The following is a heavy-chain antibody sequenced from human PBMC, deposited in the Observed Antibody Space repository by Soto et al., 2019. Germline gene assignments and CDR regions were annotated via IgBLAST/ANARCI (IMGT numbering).Heavy chain of an antibody. V-gene: IGHV1-18*01. CDR2: ISTDNTHR. CDR1: GYNLLTYG. Sequence: ASVQVSCQSSGYNLLTYGISWLRQAPGRGLEWMGWISTDNTHRNYAQNFQERVIMTTDTSTNTAYLEVRRLRADDTGIYFCARLPRGWNKTSCDDADHWGQGTQVTVSS. J-gene: IGHJ4*02. D-gene: IGHD2-2*01. CDR3: ARLPRGWNKTSCDDADH.